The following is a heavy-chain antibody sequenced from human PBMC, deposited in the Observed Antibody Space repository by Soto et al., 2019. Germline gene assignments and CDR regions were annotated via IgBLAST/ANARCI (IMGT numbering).Heavy chain of an antibody. CDR2: ISGYNGDT. D-gene: IGHD2-8*01. V-gene: IGHV1-18*01. CDR1: GYTFTRYG. CDR3: AKNGQPPYYYYGMDV. Sequence: QGQLVQSGAEVKKPGASVKVSCKASGYTFTRYGISWVRPAPGQGLEWMGWISGYNGDTNYAQTFQGRVTMTVDTSTTKAFLEQTSLTSDDRAVYYCAKNGQPPYYYYGMDVWGQVTTVTVSS. J-gene: IGHJ6*02.